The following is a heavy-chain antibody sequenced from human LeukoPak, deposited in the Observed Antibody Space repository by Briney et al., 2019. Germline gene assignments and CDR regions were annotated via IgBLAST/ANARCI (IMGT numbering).Heavy chain of an antibody. D-gene: IGHD3-10*01. CDR3: AKVVGSGSYYNGGFDY. J-gene: IGHJ4*02. CDR1: GFTFSSYG. Sequence: GGSLRLSCAASGFTFSSYGMHWVRQAPGKGLEWAAVISYDGSNKYYADSVKGRFTISRDNSKNTLYLQMNSLRAEDTAVYYCAKVVGSGSYYNGGFDYWGQGTLVTVSS. CDR2: ISYDGSNK. V-gene: IGHV3-30*18.